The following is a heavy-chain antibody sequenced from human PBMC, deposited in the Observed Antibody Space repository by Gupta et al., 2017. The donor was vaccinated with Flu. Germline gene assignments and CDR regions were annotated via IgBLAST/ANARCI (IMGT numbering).Heavy chain of an antibody. J-gene: IGHJ4*02. CDR3: ARGGESYYDTSNYPEDF. Sequence: QVQLQASGPGLVKPSQPLYLTCTVSGVSLGTYSYYLSLLRQPAGKGLEWIGRIYASGRSNYNPSLQCRVTMSVDSSKNQFYLKLDSLTAADTAIYYCARGGESYYDTSNYPEDFWGQGILVTVSS. CDR2: IYASGRS. D-gene: IGHD3-22*01. CDR1: GVSLGTYSYY. V-gene: IGHV4-61*02.